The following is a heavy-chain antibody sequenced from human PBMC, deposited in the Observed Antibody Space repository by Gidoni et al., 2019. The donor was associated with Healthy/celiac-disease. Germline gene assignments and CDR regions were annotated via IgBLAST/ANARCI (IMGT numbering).Heavy chain of an antibody. Sequence: QVQLVQSGAEVKKPGSSVKVSCKDSGGTFSSYAISWVRQAPGQGLEWMGGIIPIFGTASYAQKFQGRVTITADESTSTAYMELSSLRSEDTAVYYCATSTVQREYYYYYGMDVWGQGTTVTVSS. V-gene: IGHV1-69*01. CDR1: GGTFSSYA. J-gene: IGHJ6*02. CDR3: ATSTVQREYYYYYGMDV. D-gene: IGHD4-17*01. CDR2: IIPIFGTA.